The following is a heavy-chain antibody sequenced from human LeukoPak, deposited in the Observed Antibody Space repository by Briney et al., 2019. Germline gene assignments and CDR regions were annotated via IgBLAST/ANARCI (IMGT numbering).Heavy chain of an antibody. CDR1: GGSIGSYY. Sequence: SETLSLTCTVSGGSIGSYYWSWIRQPPGKGLEWIGYIYYSGSTNYNPSLKSRVTISVDTSKNQFSLKLSSVTAADTAVYYCARSDYYDSSGYYYAYYFDYWGQGTLVTVSS. CDR2: IYYSGST. V-gene: IGHV4-59*01. CDR3: ARSDYYDSSGYYYAYYFDY. J-gene: IGHJ4*02. D-gene: IGHD3-22*01.